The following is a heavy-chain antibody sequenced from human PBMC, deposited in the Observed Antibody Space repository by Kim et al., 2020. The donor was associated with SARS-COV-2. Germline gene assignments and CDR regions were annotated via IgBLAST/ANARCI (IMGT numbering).Heavy chain of an antibody. V-gene: IGHV3-23*01. D-gene: IGHD3-10*01. CDR1: GFTFTRYP. CDR2: ISSSGRDT. CDR3: ATLDYFGSGSPPVAY. J-gene: IGHJ4*01. Sequence: GGSLRLSCAATGFTFTRYPMGWVRQAPGQGLEWVASISSSGRDTYYSDSVRGRFTISRDNAKNTLFLQANSLRGEDTALYYCATLDYFGSGSPPVAYWG.